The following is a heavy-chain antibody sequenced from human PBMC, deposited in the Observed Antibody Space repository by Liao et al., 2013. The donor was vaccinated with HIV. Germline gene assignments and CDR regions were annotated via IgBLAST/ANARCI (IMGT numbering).Heavy chain of an antibody. CDR1: GGSFSGYY. D-gene: IGHD6-6*01. J-gene: IGHJ4*02. Sequence: QVQLQQWGAGLLKPSETLSLTCAVYGGSFSGYYWSWIRQPAGKGLEWIGRIYTSGSTNYNPSLKSRVTISVDTSKNQFSLKLSSVTAADTAVYYCARAREYGAARQYYFDYWGQGTLVTVSS. CDR2: IYTSGST. CDR3: ARAREYGAARQYYFDY. V-gene: IGHV4-59*10.